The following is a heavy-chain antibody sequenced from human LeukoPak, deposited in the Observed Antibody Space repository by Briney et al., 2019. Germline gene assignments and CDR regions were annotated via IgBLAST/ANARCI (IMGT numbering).Heavy chain of an antibody. CDR2: INHSGST. D-gene: IGHD1-26*01. J-gene: IGHJ4*02. V-gene: IGHV4-34*01. CDR3: ARCESILRELSHFDY. CDR1: GGSFSGYY. Sequence: PSETLSLTCAAYGGSFSGYYWSWIRQPPGKGLEWIGEINHSGSTNYNPSLKSRVTISVDTSKNQFSLKLSSVTAADTAVYYCARCESILRELSHFDYWGQGTLVTVSS.